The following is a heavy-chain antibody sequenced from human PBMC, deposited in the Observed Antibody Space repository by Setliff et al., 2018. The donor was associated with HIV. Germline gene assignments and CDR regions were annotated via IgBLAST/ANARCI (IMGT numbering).Heavy chain of an antibody. CDR2: IYTSGST. CDR3: ARALRRWFDP. V-gene: IGHV4-61*09. J-gene: IGHJ5*02. CDR1: GGSISSGSYY. D-gene: IGHD5-12*01. Sequence: SETLSLTCTVSGGSISSGSYYWSWIRQPAGKGLEWIGHIYTSGSTNYNPSLKSRVTISVDTSKNQFSLKLSSVTAADTAVYYCARALRRWFDPWGQGTLVTVSS.